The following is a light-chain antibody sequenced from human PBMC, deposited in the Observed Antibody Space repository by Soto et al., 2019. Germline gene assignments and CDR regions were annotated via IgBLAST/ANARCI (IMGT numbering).Light chain of an antibody. Sequence: IVMTQSPHSLPVTPGEPAAISCRSSQSLLHSNVYNYLDWYLQKPGQSPQLLIYLGSNRASGVPDRFSGSGSGTDFTLTISSLQPEDFATYYCQQTYNTQVTFAQGTRLEIK. CDR3: QQTYNTQVT. CDR1: QSLLHSNVYNY. J-gene: IGKJ5*01. CDR2: LGS. V-gene: IGKV2-28*01.